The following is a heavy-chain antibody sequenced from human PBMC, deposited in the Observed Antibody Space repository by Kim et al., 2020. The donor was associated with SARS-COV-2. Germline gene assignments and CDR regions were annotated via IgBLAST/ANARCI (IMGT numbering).Heavy chain of an antibody. CDR2: N. J-gene: IGHJ4*02. CDR3: ARDIGWQTFDY. V-gene: IGHV3-7*04. Sequence: NYYLDSLRGRFTISRDNAKNSLYLQMNSLRADDTAVYYCARDIGWQTFDYWGQGTLVTVSS. D-gene: IGHD6-19*01.